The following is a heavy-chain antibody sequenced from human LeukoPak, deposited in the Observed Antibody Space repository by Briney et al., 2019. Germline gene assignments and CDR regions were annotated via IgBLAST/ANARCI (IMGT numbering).Heavy chain of an antibody. CDR2: ISGSGGNT. V-gene: IGHV3-23*01. CDR1: GFTFSSYA. CDR3: AKGPAMVRGTFDP. J-gene: IGHJ5*02. D-gene: IGHD3-10*01. Sequence: GGSLRLSCATSGFTFSSYAMSWVRQAPGKGLEWVSSISGSGGNTYYADSVKGRFIISRDYSKNTLYLQMNSLRTEETAVYYCAKGPAMVRGTFDPWGQGTLVTVSS.